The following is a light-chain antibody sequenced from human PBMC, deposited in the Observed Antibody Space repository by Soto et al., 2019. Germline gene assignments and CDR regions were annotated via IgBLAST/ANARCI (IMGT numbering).Light chain of an antibody. Sequence: IQMTQSPSSLSASVGGRVTITCRASQDIASRLAWFQQKPGEAPKSLIYAASNLQSGVPSKFSASGSGTHFTLTISNLQPEDVATYYCQQYDIYPWTFGQGTKVE. J-gene: IGKJ1*01. CDR2: AAS. CDR3: QQYDIYPWT. V-gene: IGKV1-16*02. CDR1: QDIASR.